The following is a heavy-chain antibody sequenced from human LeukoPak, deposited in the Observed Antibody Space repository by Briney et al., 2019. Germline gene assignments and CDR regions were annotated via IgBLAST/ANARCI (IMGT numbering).Heavy chain of an antibody. CDR1: GFTFSNFG. J-gene: IGHJ3*02. CDR3: AKARGSGFQRGDAFDM. D-gene: IGHD6-19*01. V-gene: IGHV3-30*02. CDR2: ISYDGKDK. Sequence: GGSLRLSCATSGFTFSNFGMNWVRQAPGKGLQWVAFISYDGKDKYYSDSVKGRITISRDNSKRTLYVQMDSLRTEDTAVYYCAKARGSGFQRGDAFDMWGQGTRVTVSS.